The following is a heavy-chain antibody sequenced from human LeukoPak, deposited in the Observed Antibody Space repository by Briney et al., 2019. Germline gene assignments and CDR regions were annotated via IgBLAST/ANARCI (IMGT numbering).Heavy chain of an antibody. CDR3: ARVPRKSGYQLSHPDQFFDY. V-gene: IGHV1-69*05. D-gene: IGHD2-2*01. CDR2: IIPIFGTA. J-gene: IGHJ4*02. CDR1: GGTFSSYA. Sequence: GASVKVSCKASGGTFSSYAISWVRQAPGQGLEWMGGIIPIFGTANYAQKFQGRVTITTDESTSTAYMELSSLRSEDTAVYYCARVPRKSGYQLSHPDQFFDYWGQGTLVTVSS.